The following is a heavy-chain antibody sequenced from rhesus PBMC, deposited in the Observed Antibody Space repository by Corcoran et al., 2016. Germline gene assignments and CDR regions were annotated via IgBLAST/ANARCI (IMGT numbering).Heavy chain of an antibody. J-gene: IGHJ4*01. CDR1: GGSISSSYYY. D-gene: IGHD3-9*01. CDR2: ISSSGTT. V-gene: IGHV4-122*02. Sequence: QVQLQESGPGLVKPSETLSLTCAVSGGSISSSYYYWSWIRQAPGKGLGWIGYISSSGTTSYHPSLKSRGTISRYTSKNQFSLKLSSVTAADTAVYYCARGEAFDYWGQGVLVTVSS. CDR3: ARGEAFDY.